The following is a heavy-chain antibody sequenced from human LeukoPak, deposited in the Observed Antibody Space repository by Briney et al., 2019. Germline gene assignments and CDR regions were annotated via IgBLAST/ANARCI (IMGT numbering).Heavy chain of an antibody. J-gene: IGHJ3*02. CDR1: GFTVSSNY. Sequence: GGSLRLSCAASGFTVSSNYMSWVRQAPGKGLEWVSVIYSGGSTYYADSVKGRFTISRDNSKNTLYLQMNSLRAEDTAVYYCARVGYYDSSDYYHEDGFDIWGQGTMVTVSS. CDR3: ARVGYYDSSDYYHEDGFDI. V-gene: IGHV3-66*01. D-gene: IGHD3-22*01. CDR2: IYSGGST.